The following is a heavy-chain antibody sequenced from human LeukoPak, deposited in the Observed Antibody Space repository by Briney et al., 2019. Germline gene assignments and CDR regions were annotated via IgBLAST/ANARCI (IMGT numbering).Heavy chain of an antibody. D-gene: IGHD3-22*01. V-gene: IGHV4-59*01. Sequence: SETLSLTCTVSGGSISSYCWSWIRQPPGKGLEWLGYIVYSGSTNYNPSLKSRVTISVDTSKNQFSLKLSSVTAADTAVYYCARYGYYYDSSGYYVYYFDYWGQGTLVTVSS. CDR1: GGSISSYC. CDR2: IVYSGST. J-gene: IGHJ4*02. CDR3: ARYGYYYDSSGYYVYYFDY.